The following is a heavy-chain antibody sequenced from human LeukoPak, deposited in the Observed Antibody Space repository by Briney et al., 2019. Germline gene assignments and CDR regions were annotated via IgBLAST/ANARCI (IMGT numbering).Heavy chain of an antibody. J-gene: IGHJ4*02. Sequence: GGSLRLSCAASGFTFSDYYMSWIRQAPGKGLEWVSYMSTSDSPIYYTDSVKGRFTISRDNAKNSLYLQMNSLRAEDTAVYYCARVGSYEFDYWGQGTLVTVSS. CDR1: GFTFSDYY. CDR3: ARVGSYEFDY. D-gene: IGHD1-26*01. CDR2: MSTSDSPI. V-gene: IGHV3-11*04.